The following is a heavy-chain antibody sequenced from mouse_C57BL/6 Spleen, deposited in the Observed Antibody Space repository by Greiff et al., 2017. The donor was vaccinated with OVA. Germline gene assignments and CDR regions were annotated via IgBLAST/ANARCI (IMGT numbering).Heavy chain of an antibody. CDR2: IWSGGST. CDR1: GFSLTSYG. Sequence: VKLVESGPGLVQPSQSLSITCTVSGFSLTSYGVHWVRQSPGKGLEWLGVIWSGGSTDYNAAFISRLSISKDNSKSQVFFKMNSLQSDDTAIYYCATLYDYDVPFDYWGQGTTLTVSS. V-gene: IGHV2-2*01. J-gene: IGHJ2*01. D-gene: IGHD2-4*01. CDR3: ATLYDYDVPFDY.